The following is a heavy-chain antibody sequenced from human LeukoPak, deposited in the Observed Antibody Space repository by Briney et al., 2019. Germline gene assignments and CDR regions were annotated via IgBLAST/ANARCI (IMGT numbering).Heavy chain of an antibody. CDR3: ARVRAGGVVVPAAPFDY. CDR1: GGTFSSYA. V-gene: IGHV1-69*13. J-gene: IGHJ4*02. CDR2: IIPIFGTA. Sequence: ASVKVSCKASGGTFSSYAISWVRQAPGQGLEWMGGIIPIFGTANYAQKFHGRVTITADESTSTAYMELSSLRSEDTAVYYCARVRAGGVVVPAAPFDYWGQGTLVTVSS. D-gene: IGHD2-2*01.